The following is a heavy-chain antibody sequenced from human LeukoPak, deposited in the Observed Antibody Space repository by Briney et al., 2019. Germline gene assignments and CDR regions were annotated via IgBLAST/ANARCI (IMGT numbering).Heavy chain of an antibody. J-gene: IGHJ4*02. D-gene: IGHD6-6*01. CDR2: IYTSGST. CDR3: ARVGDSSSRYDY. CDR1: GGSISSGSYY. V-gene: IGHV4-61*02. Sequence: PSETLSLTCTVSGGSISSGSYYWSWIRQPAGKGLEWIGRIYTSGSTNYNPSLKSRVTISVDTSKSQFSLKLSSVTAADTAVYYCARVGDSSSRYDYWGQGTLVTVSS.